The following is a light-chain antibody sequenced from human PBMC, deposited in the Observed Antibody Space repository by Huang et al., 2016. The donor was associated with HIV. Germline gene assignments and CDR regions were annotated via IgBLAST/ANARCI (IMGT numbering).Light chain of an antibody. Sequence: DIQMTQSPSSLSASPGARPTLSCRANQDIGNFLAWYQHKPGGVPRLLIYGASTLQSGVPSRFSGRGSGTDFTLTITSFQPDDVATYYCQRYDSAPRAFGQGTKVEI. CDR2: GAS. CDR3: QRYDSAPRA. CDR1: QDIGNF. J-gene: IGKJ1*01. V-gene: IGKV1-27*01.